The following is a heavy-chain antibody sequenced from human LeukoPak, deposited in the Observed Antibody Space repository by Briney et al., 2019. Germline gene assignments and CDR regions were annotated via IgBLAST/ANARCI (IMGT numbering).Heavy chain of an antibody. J-gene: IGHJ4*02. D-gene: IGHD3-16*02. Sequence: SETLSLTCTVSGYSISSGYYWGWIRQPPGKGLEWIGSIYHSGRTFYNPSLKSRVTISVDTSKNQFSLKLSSVTAADTAVYYCARVGKPTVWGSYRYPYYFDYWGQGTLVTVSS. V-gene: IGHV4-38-2*02. CDR1: GYSISSGYY. CDR2: IYHSGRT. CDR3: ARVGKPTVWGSYRYPYYFDY.